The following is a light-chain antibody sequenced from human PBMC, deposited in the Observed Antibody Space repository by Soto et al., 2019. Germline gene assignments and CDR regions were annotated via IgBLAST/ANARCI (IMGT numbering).Light chain of an antibody. CDR3: QERSNWPQYT. Sequence: EIVLTQSQATLSLSPGDRATLSCRASQSVSSYLAWYQQKPGQAPRLLIYDASDRATGIPARFSGSGSGTDLTLSISRLEPEDFAVYYCQERSNWPQYTFGQGTKLEIK. V-gene: IGKV3-11*01. CDR1: QSVSSY. J-gene: IGKJ2*01. CDR2: DAS.